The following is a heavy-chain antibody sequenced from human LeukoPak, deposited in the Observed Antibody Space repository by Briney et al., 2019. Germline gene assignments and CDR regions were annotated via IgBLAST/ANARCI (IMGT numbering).Heavy chain of an antibody. D-gene: IGHD4-17*01. CDR3: ARTGSTVTMLYPFDH. J-gene: IGHJ4*02. CDR1: GGSIRSYY. Sequence: SETLSLTCTVSGGSIRSYYWSWIRQPPGKGLEWIGYIYYSGSTNYNPSLKSRVSISVDTSKNQFSLKLSSVAAADTAVYYCARTGSTVTMLYPFDHWGQGTLVTVSS. CDR2: IYYSGST. V-gene: IGHV4-59*01.